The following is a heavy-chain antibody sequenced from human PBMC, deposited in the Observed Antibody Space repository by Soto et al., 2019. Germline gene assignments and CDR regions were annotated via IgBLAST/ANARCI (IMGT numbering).Heavy chain of an antibody. D-gene: IGHD6-13*01. J-gene: IGHJ4*02. V-gene: IGHV3-23*01. Sequence: EVQLLESGGGLVQPGGSLRLSCAASGFTFSSYAMSWVRQTPGKGLEWVSGISGGGGNTYYADSVTGRFTISRDNTRNRLYLQMKSRRAAERATYYCSKDGVAGGRFSRIAFAGLHCWGPGTLVTVSS. CDR3: SKDGVAGGRFSRIAFAGLHC. CDR2: ISGGGGNT. CDR1: GFTFSSYA.